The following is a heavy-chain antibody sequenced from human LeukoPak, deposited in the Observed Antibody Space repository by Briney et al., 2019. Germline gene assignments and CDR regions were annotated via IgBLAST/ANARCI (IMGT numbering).Heavy chain of an antibody. Sequence: SETLSLTCAVSGGSISSSNWWSWVRQPPGKGLEWHGEIYHSGSTNYTPSLKSRVTMLVDKSKNQFSLMLSSLTAADMAVYYCASPSSGWYNWGQGTLVTVSS. CDR2: IYHSGST. CDR3: ASPSSGWYN. D-gene: IGHD6-19*01. CDR1: GGSISSSNW. V-gene: IGHV4-4*02. J-gene: IGHJ4*02.